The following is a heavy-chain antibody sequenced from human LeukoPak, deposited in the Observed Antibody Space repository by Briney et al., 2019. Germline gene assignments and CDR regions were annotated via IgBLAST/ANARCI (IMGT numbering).Heavy chain of an antibody. CDR2: ISSSSSYI. CDR1: GFTFSSYS. CDR3: ARGIVGATFDY. D-gene: IGHD1-26*01. J-gene: IGHJ4*02. Sequence: GGSLRLSCAASGFTFSSYSMNWVRQAPGKGLEWVSSISSSSSYIYYADSVKGRFTISRDNAKNSLYLQMNSLRAEDTAVCYCARGIVGATFDYWGQGTLVTVSS. V-gene: IGHV3-21*01.